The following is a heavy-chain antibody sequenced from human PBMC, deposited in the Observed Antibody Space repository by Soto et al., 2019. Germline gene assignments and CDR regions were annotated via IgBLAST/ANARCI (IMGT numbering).Heavy chain of an antibody. CDR1: GYTFTSYY. J-gene: IGHJ5*02. D-gene: IGHD2-15*01. V-gene: IGHV1-18*04. CDR3: ARDQKGYCSGGSCYSVGWFDP. CDR2: ISAYNDNT. Sequence: ASVKVSCKASGYTFTSYYMHWVRQAPGQGLEWMGWISAYNDNTNYAQKLQGRVTMTTDTSTSTAYMELRSLRSDDTAVYYCARDQKGYCSGGSCYSVGWFDPWGQGTLVTVSS.